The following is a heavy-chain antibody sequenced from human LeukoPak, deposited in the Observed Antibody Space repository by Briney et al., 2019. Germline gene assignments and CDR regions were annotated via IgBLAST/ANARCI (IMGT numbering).Heavy chain of an antibody. CDR2: ISPSSTYI. CDR3: VRHRSASDY. D-gene: IGHD3-10*01. J-gene: IGHJ4*02. CDR1: GFTVSSNY. Sequence: PGGSLRLSCAASGFTVSSNYMSWVRQAPGKGLGWVSSISPSSTYIYYADSLKGRITISRDNAKNSLYLQMNSLRAEDTAVYYCVRHRSASDYWGQGALVTVSS. V-gene: IGHV3-21*01.